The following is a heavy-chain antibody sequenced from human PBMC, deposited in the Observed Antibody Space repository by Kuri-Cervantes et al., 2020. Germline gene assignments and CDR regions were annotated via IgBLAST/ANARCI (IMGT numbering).Heavy chain of an antibody. CDR1: GFTVSSNY. Sequence: GGSLRLSCAASGFTVSSNYMSWVRQAPGKGLEWVSVIYSGGSTYYADSVKGRFTISRDNSENTLYLQMNSLRAEDTAVYYCARESIAAAGIGWGQGTLVTVSS. CDR2: IYSGGST. D-gene: IGHD6-13*01. CDR3: ARESIAAAGIG. J-gene: IGHJ4*02. V-gene: IGHV3-53*05.